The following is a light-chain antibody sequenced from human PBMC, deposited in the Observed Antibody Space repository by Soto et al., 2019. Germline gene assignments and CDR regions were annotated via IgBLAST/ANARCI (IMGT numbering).Light chain of an antibody. CDR2: GAS. CDR3: QQYNNWPQT. CDR1: QSVSSN. Sequence: EIVMTQSPATLSVSPGERATLSGRASQSVSSNLAWYQQKPGQAPRLLIYGASTRATGIPARFSGSGSGTEFTLTISSLQSEDFAVYYCQQYNNWPQTLGQGTKVDI. J-gene: IGKJ1*01. V-gene: IGKV3-15*01.